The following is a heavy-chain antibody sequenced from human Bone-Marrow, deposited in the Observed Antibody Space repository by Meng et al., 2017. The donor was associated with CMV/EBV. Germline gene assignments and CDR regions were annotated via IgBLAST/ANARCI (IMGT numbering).Heavy chain of an antibody. CDR2: ISAYNGNT. D-gene: IGHD6-6*01. Sequence: ASVKVSCKASGYTFTSYGISWVRQAPGQGLEWMGWISAYNGNTNYAQKLQGRVTMTRDTSISTAYMELSRLRSDDTAVYYCARTRKVSSSSHYFDYWGQGTLVTVSS. CDR1: GYTFTSYG. J-gene: IGHJ4*02. CDR3: ARTRKVSSSSHYFDY. V-gene: IGHV1-18*01.